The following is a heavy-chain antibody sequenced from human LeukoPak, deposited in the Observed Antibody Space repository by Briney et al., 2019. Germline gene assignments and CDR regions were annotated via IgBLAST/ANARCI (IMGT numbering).Heavy chain of an antibody. CDR1: GFTFSSYA. D-gene: IGHD2-15*01. V-gene: IGHV3-23*01. J-gene: IGHJ4*02. Sequence: GGSLRLSCAASGFTFSSYAMSWVRQAPGKGLEWVSAISGSGGSTYYADSVKGRFTISRDNSKNTLYLQMNGLRAEDTAVYYCAKAASPLYCSGGSCYSFDYWGQGTLVTVSS. CDR2: ISGSGGST. CDR3: AKAASPLYCSGGSCYSFDY.